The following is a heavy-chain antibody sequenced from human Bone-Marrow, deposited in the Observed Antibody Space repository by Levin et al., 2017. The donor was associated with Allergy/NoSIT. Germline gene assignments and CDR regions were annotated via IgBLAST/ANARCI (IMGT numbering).Heavy chain of an antibody. D-gene: IGHD3-10*01. CDR3: ARSGSDTYYFFLDG. CDR1: GFSFSNYA. CDR2: ISASGANF. J-gene: IGHJ6*04. Sequence: GGSLRLSCAASGFSFSNYAMNWVRQAPGKGLEWVSPISASGANFYYADSVKGRFTISRDNSKNTLFLQMNGLRAEDTAVYYCARSGSDTYYFFLDGWGKGTTVTVAS. V-gene: IGHV3-23*01.